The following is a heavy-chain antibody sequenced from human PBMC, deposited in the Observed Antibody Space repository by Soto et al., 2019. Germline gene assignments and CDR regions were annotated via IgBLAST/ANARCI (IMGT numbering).Heavy chain of an antibody. V-gene: IGHV1-3*01. Sequence: ASVKVSCKASGFTFTSYAIHWVRQAPGQGLEWMGWINAGNGDTKYSQKFQGRVTITIDTPVSTAYMELSSLRSEDTAVYYCARGSIAAFNFDYWGQGTLVTVSS. CDR1: GFTFTSYA. J-gene: IGHJ4*02. D-gene: IGHD6-6*01. CDR2: INAGNGDT. CDR3: ARGSIAAFNFDY.